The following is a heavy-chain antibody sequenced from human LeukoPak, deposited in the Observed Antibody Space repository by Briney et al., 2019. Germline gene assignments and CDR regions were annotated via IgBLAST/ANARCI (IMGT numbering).Heavy chain of an antibody. CDR3: ANDLRRQWTPFDY. Sequence: GASVKVSCKVSGYTLTGLSMRWVRQAPGKELEWMGGFDPEDGETIYAQKLQGRVTMTEDTSTGTAYMELSSLSAEDTAEYYCANDLRRQWTPFDYWGQGTLVTVSS. V-gene: IGHV1-24*01. D-gene: IGHD6-19*01. CDR1: GYTLTGLS. J-gene: IGHJ4*02. CDR2: FDPEDGET.